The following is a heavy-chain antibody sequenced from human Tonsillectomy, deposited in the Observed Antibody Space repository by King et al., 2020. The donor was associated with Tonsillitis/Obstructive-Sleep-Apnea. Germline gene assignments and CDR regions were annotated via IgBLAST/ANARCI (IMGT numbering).Heavy chain of an antibody. CDR2: ISGRGDNT. Sequence: VQLVQSGGGLVQPGGSLRLPCAASGFTFSSYAMSWVRQAPGKGLEWGSAISGRGDNTYSADSVKGRLTISRDNSKNTLYLQMNSLRAEDTAVYYCAKVGTTVTTYYYYYMDVWGKGTTVTVSS. CDR1: GFTFSSYA. V-gene: IGHV3-23*04. J-gene: IGHJ6*03. CDR3: AKVGTTVTTYYYYYMDV. D-gene: IGHD4-17*01.